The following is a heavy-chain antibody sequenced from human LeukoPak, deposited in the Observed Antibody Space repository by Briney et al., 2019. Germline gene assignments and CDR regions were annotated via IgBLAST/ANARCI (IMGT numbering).Heavy chain of an antibody. CDR2: IYHSGST. Sequence: SETLSLTCAVSGDSISSGGYSWSWIRQPPGKGLEWIGYIYHSGSTYYNPSLKSRVTISVDRSKNQFSLKLSSVTAADTAVYYCAREVPLVRGWYFDLWGRGTLVTVSS. CDR1: GDSISSGGYS. J-gene: IGHJ2*01. D-gene: IGHD6-6*01. CDR3: AREVPLVRGWYFDL. V-gene: IGHV4-30-2*01.